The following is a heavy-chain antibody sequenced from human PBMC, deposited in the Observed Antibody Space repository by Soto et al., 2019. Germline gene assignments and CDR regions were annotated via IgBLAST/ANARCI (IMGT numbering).Heavy chain of an antibody. V-gene: IGHV1-2*02. J-gene: IGHJ4*02. CDR2: INPNSGGT. Sequence: ASVKVSCKASGYTFTGYYMHWVQQAPGQGLEWMGWINPNSGGTNYAQKFQGRVTMTRDTSISTAYMELSRLRSDDTAVYYCARILGKLKTRNFDYWGPGTLVTVSS. CDR1: GYTFTGYY. CDR3: ARILGKLKTRNFDY. D-gene: IGHD3-3*01.